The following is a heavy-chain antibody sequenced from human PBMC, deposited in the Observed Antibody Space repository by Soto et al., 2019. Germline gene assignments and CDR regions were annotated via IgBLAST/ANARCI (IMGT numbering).Heavy chain of an antibody. CDR3: ARTDTGGTYFEF. D-gene: IGHD3-16*01. Sequence: QVQLVESGGGVVQPGMSLSLSCADSGFTCSEYDMHWVLQAPGKRLVLLALISYLGTKTDYADSVKGRFTISRDNFRKTVSLQMESLRAEDSAVYFCARTDTGGTYFEFWGRGTLVTVSS. CDR2: ISYLGTKT. CDR1: GFTCSEYD. J-gene: IGHJ4*02. V-gene: IGHV3-33*08.